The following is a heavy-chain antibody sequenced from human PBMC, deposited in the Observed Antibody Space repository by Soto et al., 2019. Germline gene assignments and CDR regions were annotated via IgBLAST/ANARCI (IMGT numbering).Heavy chain of an antibody. CDR3: AKGTAHSNLGYLDY. V-gene: IGHV3-23*01. D-gene: IGHD1-7*01. CDR1: GCTFSSDA. CDR2: IGGSGGGT. Sequence: PGGSLRRSCAAAGCTFSSDAMTWVRQAPGKGLGWVSVIGGSGGGTYYADSVKGRFTISRDNSKNTLYLQMNSLRAEDTAVYYCAKGTAHSNLGYLDYWPQPTLDTVCS. J-gene: IGHJ4*02.